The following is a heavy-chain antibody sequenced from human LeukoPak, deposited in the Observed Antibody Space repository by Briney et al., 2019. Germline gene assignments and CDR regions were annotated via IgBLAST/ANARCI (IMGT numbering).Heavy chain of an antibody. CDR3: ARDNDSRDPPHFDY. Sequence: GASVKVSCKASGGTFNSYAISWVRQAPGQGLERMGGIIPIFGTTNYARKFRGRVTLTADKSTRTTYMELSSLRSEDTAVYYCARDNDSRDPPHFDYWGQGTLVTVSS. D-gene: IGHD3-16*01. J-gene: IGHJ4*02. CDR2: IIPIFGTT. CDR1: GGTFNSYA. V-gene: IGHV1-69*06.